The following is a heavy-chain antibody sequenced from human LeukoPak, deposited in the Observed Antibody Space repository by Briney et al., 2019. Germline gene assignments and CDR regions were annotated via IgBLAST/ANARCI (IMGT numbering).Heavy chain of an antibody. V-gene: IGHV4-34*01. CDR1: GGSLSGAY. CDR2: INHTGST. D-gene: IGHD3-9*01. CDR3: ARGPVRLARPYDY. Sequence: SETLSLTCTVQGGSLSGAYWTWIRQPPGKGLEWIGEINHTGSTNYNPSFKSRVTMSADTPKNQVSLNLTSVTAADTAVYYCARGPVRLARPYDYWGQGTLVTVSS. J-gene: IGHJ4*02.